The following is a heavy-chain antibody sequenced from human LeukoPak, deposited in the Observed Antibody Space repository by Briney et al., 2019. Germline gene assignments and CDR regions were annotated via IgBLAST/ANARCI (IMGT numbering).Heavy chain of an antibody. CDR2: ISAYNGNT. D-gene: IGHD3-10*01. V-gene: IGHV1-18*01. CDR3: ARYYGSGSHVAFDI. J-gene: IGHJ3*02. Sequence: ASVKVSCKASGYTFTSYDINCVRQATGQGLEWMGWISAYNGNTNYAQKLQGRVTMNTDKSTSTAYMELRSMRSDGTAVYYCARYYGSGSHVAFDIWGQGTMVTVSS. CDR1: GYTFTSYD.